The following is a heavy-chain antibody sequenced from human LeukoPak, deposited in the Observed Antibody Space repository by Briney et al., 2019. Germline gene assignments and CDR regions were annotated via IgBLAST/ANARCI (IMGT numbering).Heavy chain of an antibody. Sequence: PGGSLRLSCAASGFTFSSYAMSWVRQAPGKGVGWVSAISGSGGRAYYADSLKGPFTISRDNSKNTLYLQMTSLRAEDTAVYYCAKADQGYCGGGSCYFQSYWGQGTLVTVSS. CDR2: ISGSGGRA. J-gene: IGHJ4*02. V-gene: IGHV3-23*01. CDR3: AKADQGYCGGGSCYFQSY. D-gene: IGHD2-15*01. CDR1: GFTFSSYA.